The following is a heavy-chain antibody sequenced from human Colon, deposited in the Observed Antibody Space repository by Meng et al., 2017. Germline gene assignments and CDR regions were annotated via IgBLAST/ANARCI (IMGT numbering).Heavy chain of an antibody. Sequence: GGSLRLSCAASGFTFSTYSMNWVRQAPGKGLEWVSSIGDSSFYIKYAYSVKGRFTISRDNAKNSLYLQMNSLRVEDTAVYYCARDPPHYYYGMDVWGQGTTVTVSS. V-gene: IGHV3-21*01. J-gene: IGHJ6*02. CDR1: GFTFSTYS. CDR3: ARDPPHYYYGMDV. CDR2: IGDSSFYI.